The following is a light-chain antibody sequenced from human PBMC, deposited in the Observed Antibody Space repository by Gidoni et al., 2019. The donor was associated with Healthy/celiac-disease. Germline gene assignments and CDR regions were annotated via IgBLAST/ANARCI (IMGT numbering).Light chain of an antibody. CDR2: QDS. Sequence: SYELTQPPSVSVCPGQTASITCSGDKLGDKYACWYQQKPGQSPVLVIYQDSKRPSVIPDRFSCSTSVNTATLTISGTQAMDEADYYCQAWDSSTASYVFGTGTKVTVL. CDR3: QAWDSSTASYV. CDR1: KLGDKY. V-gene: IGLV3-1*01. J-gene: IGLJ1*01.